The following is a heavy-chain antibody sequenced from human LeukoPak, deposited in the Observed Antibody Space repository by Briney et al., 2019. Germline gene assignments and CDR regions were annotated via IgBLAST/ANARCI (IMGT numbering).Heavy chain of an antibody. V-gene: IGHV1-69*13. D-gene: IGHD3-3*01. CDR1: GGTFSSYA. Sequence: GASVKVSCKASGGTFSSYAISWVRQAPGQGLEWMGGIIPIFGTANYAQKFQGRVTITADESTSTAYMELSSLRSEDTAVYYCARGHPGLLRFLEWSQNWFDPWGQGTLVTVSS. CDR3: ARGHPGLLRFLEWSQNWFDP. CDR2: IIPIFGTA. J-gene: IGHJ5*02.